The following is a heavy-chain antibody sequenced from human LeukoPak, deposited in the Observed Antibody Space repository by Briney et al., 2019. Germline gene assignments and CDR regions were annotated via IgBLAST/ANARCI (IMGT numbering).Heavy chain of an antibody. J-gene: IGHJ4*02. CDR1: GFTFSSYG. CDR3: AKDFWDLTGYYTVDY. D-gene: IGHD3-9*01. V-gene: IGHV3-23*01. CDR2: ISGSGGST. Sequence: PGGSLRLSCAASGFTFSSYGMSWVRQAPGKGLEWVSAISGSGGSTYYADSVKGRFTISRDNSKNTLYLQMNSLRAEDTAVYYCAKDFWDLTGYYTVDYWGQGTLVTVSS.